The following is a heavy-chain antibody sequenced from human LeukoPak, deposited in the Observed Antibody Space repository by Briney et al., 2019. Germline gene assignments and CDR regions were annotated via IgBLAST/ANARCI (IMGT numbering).Heavy chain of an antibody. CDR1: GFTFSSYW. J-gene: IGHJ4*02. D-gene: IGHD1-26*01. CDR3: ARSGGSNQPYDY. CDR2: INHNGNVN. V-gene: IGHV3-7*03. Sequence: TGGSLRLSCAASGFTFSSYWMNWARQAPGKGLEWVASINHNGNVNYYVDSVKGRFTISRDNAKNSLYLQMSNLRAEDTAVYFCARSGGSNQPYDYWGQGILVTVSS.